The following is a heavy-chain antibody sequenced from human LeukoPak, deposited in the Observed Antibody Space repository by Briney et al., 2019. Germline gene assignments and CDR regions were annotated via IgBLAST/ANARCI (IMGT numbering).Heavy chain of an antibody. CDR3: ARGGTSGTPFDY. J-gene: IGHJ4*02. D-gene: IGHD1/OR15-1a*01. CDR1: GDSVSSNSAA. CDR2: TYYRSKWYN. V-gene: IGHV6-1*01. Sequence: SRTLSLTCAISGDSVSSNSAAWNWVRQSPSRGLEWLGRTYYRSKWYNEYAVSVQSRMTINPDTSKNQFSLQLNSVTPEDTAVYYCARGGTSGTPFDYWGQGTLVTVSS.